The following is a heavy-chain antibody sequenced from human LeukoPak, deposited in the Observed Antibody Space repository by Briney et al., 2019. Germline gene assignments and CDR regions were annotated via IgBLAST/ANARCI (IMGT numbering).Heavy chain of an antibody. CDR1: GFTFSNTW. CDR2: ISADGTRT. D-gene: IGHD3-10*01. V-gene: IGHV3-74*01. Sequence: GGSLRLSCAASGFTFSNTWMHWVSLAPGKGRVWVSRISADGTRTDYADPVKGRFTVSRDNAKTTLYLQMNRLRAEHTAVYYCTRASSDYKFDYWGQGDLVTVSS. CDR3: TRASSDYKFDY. J-gene: IGHJ4*02.